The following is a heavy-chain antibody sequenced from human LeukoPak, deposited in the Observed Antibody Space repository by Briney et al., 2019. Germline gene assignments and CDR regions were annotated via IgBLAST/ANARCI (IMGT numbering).Heavy chain of an antibody. CDR1: GFTFDYYA. J-gene: IGHJ3*02. D-gene: IGHD3-22*01. Sequence: GGSLRLSCAASGFTFDYYAMYWVRQAPGKGLGWGSLISGDGGSTYYADSVKGLFTISRDNSKTSLYLQMNSLRTEDTALYYCAKDPAKPYYDSSGYLRDIWGQGTMVTVSS. CDR3: AKDPAKPYYDSSGYLRDI. V-gene: IGHV3-43*02. CDR2: ISGDGGST.